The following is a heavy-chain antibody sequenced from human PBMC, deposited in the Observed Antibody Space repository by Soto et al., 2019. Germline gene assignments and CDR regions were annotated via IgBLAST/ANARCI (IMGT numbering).Heavy chain of an antibody. CDR1: GFSLSTSGMC. CDR3: ARISSSWYVFDY. V-gene: IGHV2-70*01. D-gene: IGHD6-13*01. Sequence: SGPTVVNPTQTLTLTCTFSGFSLSTSGMCVSWIRQPPGKALEWLALIDWDDDKYYSTSLKTRLTISKDTSKNQVVLTMTNMDPVDTATYYCARISSSWYVFDYWGQGTLVTVSS. J-gene: IGHJ4*02. CDR2: IDWDDDK.